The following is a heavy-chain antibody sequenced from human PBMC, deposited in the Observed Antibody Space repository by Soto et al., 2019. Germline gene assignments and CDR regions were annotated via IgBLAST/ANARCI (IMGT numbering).Heavy chain of an antibody. CDR2: INPIGGST. CDR3: ARSEQFYGSGSYYANWFDP. Sequence: PSVKVSCKASGYTFTSYYLHWVRQAPGQGLEWLGIINPIGGSTTYAQKFQDRVTMTRDTSTTTVYMELSSLRSEDTAVYYCARSEQFYGSGSYYANWFDPWGQGTLVTVSS. V-gene: IGHV1-46*01. J-gene: IGHJ5*02. D-gene: IGHD3-10*01. CDR1: GYTFTSYY.